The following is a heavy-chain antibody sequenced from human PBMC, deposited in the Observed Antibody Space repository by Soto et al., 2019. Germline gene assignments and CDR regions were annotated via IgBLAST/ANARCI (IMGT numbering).Heavy chain of an antibody. Sequence: SETLSLTCTVSGGSISSYYWSWIRQPPGKGLEWIGYIYYSGSTNYNPSLKSRVTIAVDTSKNQFSLKLSSVTAADTPVYYCARDNGSQDQCPLAFDIWGQGTMVTVSS. V-gene: IGHV4-59*01. CDR3: ARDNGSQDQCPLAFDI. J-gene: IGHJ3*02. D-gene: IGHD2-2*01. CDR1: GGSISSYY. CDR2: IYYSGST.